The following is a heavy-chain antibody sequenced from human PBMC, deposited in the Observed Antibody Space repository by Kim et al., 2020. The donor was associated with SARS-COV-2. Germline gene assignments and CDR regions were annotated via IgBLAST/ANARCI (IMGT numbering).Heavy chain of an antibody. D-gene: IGHD2-2*01. V-gene: IGHV3-23*01. J-gene: IGHJ6*02. CDR3: AKRTVVVPAAMDV. Sequence: AASLKGRFTISRNNSKTTLYLQMNSLRAEDTAVYYCAKRTVVVPAAMDVWGQGTTVTVSS.